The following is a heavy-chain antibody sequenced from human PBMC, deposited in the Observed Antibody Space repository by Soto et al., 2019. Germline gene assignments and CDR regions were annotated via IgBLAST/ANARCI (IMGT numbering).Heavy chain of an antibody. D-gene: IGHD3-22*01. CDR3: AKLHRGSSGRPEY. V-gene: IGHV3-23*01. J-gene: IGHJ4*02. CDR1: GFTFSSYA. CDR2: ISNSGGTT. Sequence: EVQLLDSGGGLVQPGASLRLSCVASGFTFSSYAMSWVRQAPGKGLEWVSVISNSGGTTYYADSVKGRFTISRDNSKNTLYLQMNNLRAEDTAVYYCAKLHRGSSGRPEYWGQGTLVTVSS.